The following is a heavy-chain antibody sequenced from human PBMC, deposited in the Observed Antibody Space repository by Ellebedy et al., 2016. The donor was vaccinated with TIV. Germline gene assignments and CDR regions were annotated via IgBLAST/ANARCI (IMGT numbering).Heavy chain of an antibody. V-gene: IGHV1-3*01. Sequence: AASVKVSCKASGYSFSTYAMHWARQAPGQRLEWMGWINAGKGNTKYSQNFQVRVTITRDTSASTAYMELSSLTSEDTAVYYCARDRAAMAGIDYWGQGTLVTVSS. J-gene: IGHJ4*02. CDR3: ARDRAAMAGIDY. CDR2: INAGKGNT. CDR1: GYSFSTYA. D-gene: IGHD5-18*01.